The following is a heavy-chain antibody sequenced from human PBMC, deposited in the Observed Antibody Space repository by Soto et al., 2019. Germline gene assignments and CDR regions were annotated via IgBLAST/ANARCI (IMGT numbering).Heavy chain of an antibody. CDR1: GFTFSTYA. CDR3: ARGVVASNLDY. J-gene: IGHJ4*02. V-gene: IGHV3-33*01. Sequence: QVQLVESGGGVVQPGRSLRLSCAASGFTFSTYAMHWVRQAPGKGLEWVAIIWYDGSNKYYADSVKGRFTVSRDNSKNTVFLQMNPLRGEDTAVYYCARGVVASNLDYWGQGTLVTVSS. D-gene: IGHD2-15*01. CDR2: IWYDGSNK.